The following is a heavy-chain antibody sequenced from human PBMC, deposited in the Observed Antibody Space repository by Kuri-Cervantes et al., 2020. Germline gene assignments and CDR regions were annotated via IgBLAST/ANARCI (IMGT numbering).Heavy chain of an antibody. CDR3: AREVGLGTAMVHFDY. Sequence: GSLRLSCAVSGGSITTSYWSWIRQTPGKELEFIGYLSNSGSTNYNPSLKSRVTISVDTSKNQFSLKLSSVTAADTAVYYCAREVGLGTAMVHFDYWGQGTLVTVSS. CDR2: LSNSGST. J-gene: IGHJ4*02. D-gene: IGHD5-18*01. V-gene: IGHV4-59*13. CDR1: GGSITTSY.